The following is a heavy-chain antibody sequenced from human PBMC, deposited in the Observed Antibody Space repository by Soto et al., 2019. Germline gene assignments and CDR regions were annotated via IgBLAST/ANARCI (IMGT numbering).Heavy chain of an antibody. CDR2: ISSSSSTI. J-gene: IGHJ4*02. Sequence: GGSLRLSCAASGFTFSSYSMNWVRQAPGKGLEWVSYISSSSSTIYYADSVKGRFTISRDNAKNSLYLQMNNLRDEDTAVYYCARDGQRYCSSTSCYDYWGQGTLVTVSS. CDR3: ARDGQRYCSSTSCYDY. CDR1: GFTFSSYS. D-gene: IGHD2-2*01. V-gene: IGHV3-48*02.